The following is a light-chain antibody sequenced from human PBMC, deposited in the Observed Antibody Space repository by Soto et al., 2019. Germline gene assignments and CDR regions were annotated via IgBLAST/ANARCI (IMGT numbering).Light chain of an antibody. V-gene: IGKV1-39*01. CDR2: AAS. J-gene: IGKJ1*01. Sequence: DTQMTQSPSSLSASVGDRVTITCGASQSISSYLNWYQLKPGKAPKLLIYAASSLQSGVPSRFSGSGSGTEFTLTISSLQPEDFATYYCQQSYSTPWTFGQGTKVEIK. CDR1: QSISSY. CDR3: QQSYSTPWT.